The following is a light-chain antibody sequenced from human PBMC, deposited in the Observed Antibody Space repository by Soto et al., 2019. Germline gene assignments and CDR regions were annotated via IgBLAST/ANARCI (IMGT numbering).Light chain of an antibody. CDR1: QGIRNY. CDR2: AAS. J-gene: IGKJ4*01. CDR3: QKYNSAPFT. V-gene: IGKV1-27*01. Sequence: DIQMTQSPSSLSASVGDRVTITCRASQGIRNYLAWYHQKPGKVPKVLIYAASTLQSGVPSRFSGSGSGTDFTLTISSLQPEDVATYYCQKYNSAPFTFGGGPRWIS.